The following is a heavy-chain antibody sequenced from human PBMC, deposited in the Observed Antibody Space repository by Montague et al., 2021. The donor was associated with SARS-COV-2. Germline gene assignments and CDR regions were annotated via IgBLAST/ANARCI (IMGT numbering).Heavy chain of an antibody. Sequence: SETLSLTCTVSGGSINNYYWSWIRQSPGKGLEWFGYISYSGSTNYNPSLKSRVTLSIDPSKNQFSLQLNSVTTTDTAVYFCARVKWRGWLFDSWGQGTLVTVSS. J-gene: IGHJ4*02. V-gene: IGHV4-59*01. CDR1: GGSINNYY. CDR3: ARVKWRGWLFDS. CDR2: ISYSGST. D-gene: IGHD6-19*01.